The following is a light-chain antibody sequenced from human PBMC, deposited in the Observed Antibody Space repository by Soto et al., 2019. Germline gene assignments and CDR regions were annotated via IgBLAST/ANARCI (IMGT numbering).Light chain of an antibody. CDR1: SSNIGAGYD. J-gene: IGLJ1*01. Sequence: QSVLTQAPSISGAPGQRVTISWTGSSSNIGAGYDVHWFQQFPGTAPRLLIHGNNNRPSGVPDRFSGSESGTSASLAIAGLQAGDEAIYYCQSFDSDLSAFVFGTGTKVTVL. CDR3: QSFDSDLSAFV. V-gene: IGLV1-40*01. CDR2: GNN.